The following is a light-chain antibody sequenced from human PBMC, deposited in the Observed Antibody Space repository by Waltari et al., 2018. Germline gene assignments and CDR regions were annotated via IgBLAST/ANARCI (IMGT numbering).Light chain of an antibody. V-gene: IGKV3-11*01. CDR1: QTVSPY. Sequence: IVLTQSPATLSLSPGDRATLSCRASQTVSPYLAWFQQKPGQAPRLLLYDASNRAPGIPARFSGSGSGTDFSLTISSLEPEDFAVYYCHQRSLWPWTFGQGTKVAIK. CDR3: HQRSLWPWT. J-gene: IGKJ1*01. CDR2: DAS.